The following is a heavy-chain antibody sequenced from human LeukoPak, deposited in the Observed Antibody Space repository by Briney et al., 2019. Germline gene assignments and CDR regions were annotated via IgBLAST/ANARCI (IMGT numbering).Heavy chain of an antibody. CDR3: PKGLVVGHTMIVVVALDY. CDR2: ISGSGGST. J-gene: IGHJ4*02. CDR1: GFTFSSYA. V-gene: IGHV3-23*01. D-gene: IGHD3-22*01. Sequence: GGSLRLSCAASGFTFSSYAMSWVRQAPGKGLEWVSAISGSGGSTYYADSVKGRFTISRDNSKNTLYLQMNSLRAEDTAVYYCPKGLVVGHTMIVVVALDYWGQGTLVTVSS.